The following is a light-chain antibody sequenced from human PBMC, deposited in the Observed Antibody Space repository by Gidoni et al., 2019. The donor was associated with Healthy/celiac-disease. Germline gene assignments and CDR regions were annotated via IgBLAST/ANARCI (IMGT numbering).Light chain of an antibody. CDR3: SSYTSSSTYVV. CDR2: EVS. V-gene: IGLV2-14*01. J-gene: IGLJ2*01. Sequence: QPALTQLAPVPGSPGQSIPISCTVPSGDVGGHNYVSWYQQPQGKAPKLRIYEVSNRPSGVSNRFSGSKSGNTASLTISGLQAEDEADYYCSSYTSSSTYVVFGGGTKLTVL. CDR1: SGDVGGHNY.